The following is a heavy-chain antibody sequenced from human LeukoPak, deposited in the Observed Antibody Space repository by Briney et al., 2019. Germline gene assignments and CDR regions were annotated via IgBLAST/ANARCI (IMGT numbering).Heavy chain of an antibody. D-gene: IGHD5-18*01. CDR2: INPNSGGT. V-gene: IGHV1-2*02. CDR3: ARTRLQLWLHYFDY. CDR1: GYTFTIYD. Sequence: ASVKVSCKASGYTFTIYDINWVRQATGQGLEWMGWINPNSGGTNYAQKFQGRVTMTRDTSISTAYMELSRLRSDDTAVYYCARTRLQLWLHYFDYWGQGTLVTVSS. J-gene: IGHJ4*02.